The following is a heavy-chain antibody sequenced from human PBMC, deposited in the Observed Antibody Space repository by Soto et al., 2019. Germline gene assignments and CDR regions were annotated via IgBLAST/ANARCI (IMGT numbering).Heavy chain of an antibody. D-gene: IGHD3-22*01. CDR3: AHRRVDYDSGWDDGVFDY. Sequence: QITLKESGPTLVKPTQTLTLTCSYSGFSLSTSGVGVGWIRQPPGKALECLALIYWDDDRRYSPSLKSRLNITKDTSKNQVVLTMINMVPVDTATYYCAHRRVDYDSGWDDGVFDYWGQGTLVTVSS. CDR1: GFSLSTSGVG. J-gene: IGHJ4*02. CDR2: IYWDDDR. V-gene: IGHV2-5*02.